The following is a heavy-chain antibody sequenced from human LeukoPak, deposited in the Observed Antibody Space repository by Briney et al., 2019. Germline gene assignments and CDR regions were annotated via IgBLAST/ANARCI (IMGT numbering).Heavy chain of an antibody. V-gene: IGHV3-49*04. CDR1: GFTFGDYP. Sequence: GGSLRLSWTASGFTFGDYPMSWVRQAPGKGLEWVGLLRGKAFGETTEYAASVRGRFTISRDDSKTIAYLQMNSLKIEDTAVYFCTRAGIVATVGYAMDAWGQGTTVTVSS. J-gene: IGHJ6*02. CDR2: LRGKAFGETT. CDR3: TRAGIVATVGYAMDA. D-gene: IGHD5-12*01.